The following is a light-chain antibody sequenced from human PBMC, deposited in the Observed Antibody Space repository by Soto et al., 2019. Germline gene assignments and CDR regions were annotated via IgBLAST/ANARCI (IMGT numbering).Light chain of an antibody. CDR3: QQYGSSGT. J-gene: IGKJ1*01. Sequence: EIVMTQSPATLSVSPGERATLSCRASHNVNSNLAWYQHRPGQAPRLLIYGASTRATAIPARFSGSGSGTEFTLTISRLEPEDFAVYYCQQYGSSGTFGQGTKVDIK. V-gene: IGKV3-15*01. CDR2: GAS. CDR1: HNVNSN.